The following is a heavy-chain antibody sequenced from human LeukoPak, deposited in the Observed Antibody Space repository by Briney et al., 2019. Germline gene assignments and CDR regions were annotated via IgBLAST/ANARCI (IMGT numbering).Heavy chain of an antibody. D-gene: IGHD6-13*01. V-gene: IGHV4-39*07. CDR2: IYYSGST. CDR3: ARRSYSTWWRTSRYHFDY. CDR1: GGSISSSSYY. Sequence: MSSETLSLTCTVSGGSISSSSYYWGWIRQPPGKGLEWIGSIYYSGSTYYNPSLKSRVTISVDTSKNQFSLKLSSVTAADTAVYYCARRSYSTWWRTSRYHFDYWGQGALVSVSS. J-gene: IGHJ4*02.